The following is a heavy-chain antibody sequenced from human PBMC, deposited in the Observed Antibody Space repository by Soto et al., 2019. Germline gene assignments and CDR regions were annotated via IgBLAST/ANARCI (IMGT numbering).Heavy chain of an antibody. D-gene: IGHD2-2*01. V-gene: IGHV1-2*02. CDR2: INPNSGGT. J-gene: IGHJ3*02. CDR3: ARVFVVVPAAADAFDI. Sequence: ASVKVSCKASGYTFTGYYMHWVRQAPGQGLEWMGWINPNSGGTSYAQKFQGRDTMTRNTSISTAYMVMSRLRSDDTAVYYFARVFVVVPAAADAFDIWGQGTMVTVSS. CDR1: GYTFTGYY.